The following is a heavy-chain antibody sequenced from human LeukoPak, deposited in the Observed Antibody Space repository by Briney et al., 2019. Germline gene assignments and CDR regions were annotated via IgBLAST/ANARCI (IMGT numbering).Heavy chain of an antibody. CDR2: TYYRSQQWYS. J-gene: IGHJ4*02. Sequence: SQTLSLTCAISGDSVSSNGAAWDWLRQSPSRGLEWLGRTYYRSQQWYSDYAPSVKGRITINAETSQNQFSLHLNPVTPEDTAVYYCGRETDFGVVTNWGQGTLVTVSS. V-gene: IGHV6-1*01. D-gene: IGHD3-3*01. CDR1: GDSVSSNGAA. CDR3: GRETDFGVVTN.